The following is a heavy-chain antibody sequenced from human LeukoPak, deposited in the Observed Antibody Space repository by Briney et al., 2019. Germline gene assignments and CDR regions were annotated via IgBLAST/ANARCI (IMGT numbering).Heavy chain of an antibody. V-gene: IGHV3-23*01. CDR1: GFTFSSYA. D-gene: IGHD3-22*01. CDR2: ISGSGGNT. Sequence: GGSLRLSCAASGFTFSSYAMSWVRQAPGKGLEWVSGISGSGGNTYYADSVKGRFTISRDNSKNTLYLQMNSLRAGDTAIYYCAKGDTSGYYCNFDYWGQGTLVTVSS. CDR3: AKGDTSGYYCNFDY. J-gene: IGHJ4*02.